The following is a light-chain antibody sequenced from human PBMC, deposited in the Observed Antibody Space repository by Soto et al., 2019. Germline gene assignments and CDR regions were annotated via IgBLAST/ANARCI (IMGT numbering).Light chain of an antibody. CDR1: QVISSW. Sequence: DIQMTQSPSSVSASVGDRVTITCRATQVISSWLAWYQQKPGKAPKLLIYATSNLQSGVPSRFSGSGSVTDFTLTITSLQPEDFATYYCQQANSFPYTVGQGTKLEIK. CDR3: QQANSFPYT. J-gene: IGKJ2*01. CDR2: ATS. V-gene: IGKV1-12*01.